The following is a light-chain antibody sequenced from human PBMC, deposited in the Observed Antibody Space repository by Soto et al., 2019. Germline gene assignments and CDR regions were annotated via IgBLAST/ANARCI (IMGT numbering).Light chain of an antibody. J-gene: IGLJ1*01. V-gene: IGLV2-23*01. CDR1: SGFVGSFSL. Sequence: QSALAQPASVSGSPGQSITISCTGTSGFVGSFSLVSWYQQHPGKAPKVRISEGHRRPSGVPDRFSGSTSVNSASLTISGLQADDEADSYGCLYIGATTYVFGTGTKLTVL. CDR2: EGH. CDR3: CLYIGATTYV.